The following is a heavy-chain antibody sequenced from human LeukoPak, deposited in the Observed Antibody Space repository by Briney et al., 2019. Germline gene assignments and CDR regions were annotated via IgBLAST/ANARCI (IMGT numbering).Heavy chain of an antibody. CDR2: IIPIFGTA. V-gene: IGHV1-69*05. D-gene: IGHD4-17*01. J-gene: IGHJ5*02. Sequence: SVKVSCKASGGTFSSYAISWVRQAPGQGLEWMGGIIPIFGTANYAQKFQGRVTITTDESTSTAYMELSSLRSEDTAVYYCARDKDYGDYGNWFDPWGQGTLVTVSS. CDR1: GGTFSSYA. CDR3: ARDKDYGDYGNWFDP.